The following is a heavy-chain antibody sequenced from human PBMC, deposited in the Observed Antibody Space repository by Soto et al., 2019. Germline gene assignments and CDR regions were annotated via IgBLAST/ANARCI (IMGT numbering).Heavy chain of an antibody. Sequence: EVQLLESGGGLVQPGGSLRLSCAASGFSFSTYAMNWVRQAPGKGLEWVSAISGSGDTTYYADSVKGRFTISRDNTKNTLSLQMNSLRAEDTAVYYCAKDIRHFDWLYPNSFDYWGQGAPVTVSS. D-gene: IGHD3-9*01. J-gene: IGHJ4*02. V-gene: IGHV3-23*01. CDR1: GFSFSTYA. CDR3: AKDIRHFDWLYPNSFDY. CDR2: ISGSGDTT.